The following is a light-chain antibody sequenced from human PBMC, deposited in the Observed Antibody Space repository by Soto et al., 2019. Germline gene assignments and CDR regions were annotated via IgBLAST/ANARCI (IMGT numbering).Light chain of an antibody. CDR1: QSVSSY. Sequence: EILLTQSHSTLSLSPGERATLSCRASQSVSSYLAWYQQKPGQAPRLLIYDASNRATGIPARFSGSGSGTDFTLTISSLEPEDFAVYYCQQRSKWPPTFGQGTRLEIK. CDR2: DAS. V-gene: IGKV3-11*01. J-gene: IGKJ5*01. CDR3: QQRSKWPPT.